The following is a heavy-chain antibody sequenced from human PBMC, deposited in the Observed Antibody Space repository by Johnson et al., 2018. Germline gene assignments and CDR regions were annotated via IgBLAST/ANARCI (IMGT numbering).Heavy chain of an antibody. CDR2: IWYDGSNK. V-gene: IGHV3-33*06. D-gene: IGHD6-6*01. J-gene: IGHJ6*02. CDR3: AKYSSSSNYYYGMDV. Sequence: QVQLVQAGGGVVQPGRSLRLSCAASGFTFRSYGIHWVRQAPGTGLEWVAVIWYDGSNKYDEDSVKGRFTIYRDNSQNTLYLQMNSLRAEETAVDYRAKYSSSSNYYYGMDVWGQGTTVTVSS. CDR1: GFTFRSYG.